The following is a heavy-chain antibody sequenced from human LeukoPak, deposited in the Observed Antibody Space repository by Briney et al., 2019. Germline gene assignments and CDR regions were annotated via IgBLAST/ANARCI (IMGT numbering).Heavy chain of an antibody. CDR1: GFTFSSYS. J-gene: IGHJ4*02. D-gene: IGHD3-22*01. V-gene: IGHV3-30*18. CDR3: AKPAGTYYYDSSGYTLDY. CDR2: ISYDGSNK. Sequence: GGSLRLSCAASGFTFSSYSMNWVRQAPGKGLEWVAVISYDGSNKYYADSVKGRFTISRDNSKNTLYLQMNSLRAEDTAVYYCAKPAGTYYYDSSGYTLDYWGQGTLVTVSS.